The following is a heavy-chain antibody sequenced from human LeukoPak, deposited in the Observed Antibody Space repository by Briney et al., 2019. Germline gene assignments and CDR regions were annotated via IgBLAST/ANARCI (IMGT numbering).Heavy chain of an antibody. V-gene: IGHV3-30*02. CDR2: IRHDGSAT. Sequence: GSLRPSCTASGFTLRSYGLHWVRQAPGKGLDWVTFIRHDGSATYYADSVKGRFTSSRDNSKSTVYLEVNSLRPEGTAVYYCARLMVGQAGVGATHLDYWGQGTLLSVSS. CDR1: GFTLRSYG. J-gene: IGHJ4*02. CDR3: ARLMVGQAGVGATHLDY. D-gene: IGHD1-26*01.